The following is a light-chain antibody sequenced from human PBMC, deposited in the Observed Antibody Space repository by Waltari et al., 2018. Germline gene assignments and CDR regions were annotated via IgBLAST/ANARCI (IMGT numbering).Light chain of an antibody. V-gene: IGLV7-46*01. CDR1: TGAVTSGHF. Sequence: QAVVTQEPSVTVSPGGTVTLTCGSSTGAVTSGHFPYWFQQKPGQAPMTLIYDTSNNHSWTPARFAGSLRGDKTALTLSGAQPEDEAGYYCLLSYSGARWVFGGGTKLTVL. CDR2: DTS. CDR3: LLSYSGARWV. J-gene: IGLJ3*02.